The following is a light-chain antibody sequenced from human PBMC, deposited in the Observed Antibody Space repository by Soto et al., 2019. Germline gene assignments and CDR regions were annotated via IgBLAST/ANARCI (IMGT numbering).Light chain of an antibody. J-gene: IGLJ2*01. CDR1: SSDVGGYNY. CDR2: DVS. Sequence: QSVLTQPASVSGSPGQSITISCTGTSSDVGGYNYVSWYQQHPGKAPKLMIYDVSNRPSGVSNRFSGSKSGNTASLTISGLQGEDEADYDCSAYTSSSTLVVFGGGTKLTVL. V-gene: IGLV2-14*01. CDR3: SAYTSSSTLVV.